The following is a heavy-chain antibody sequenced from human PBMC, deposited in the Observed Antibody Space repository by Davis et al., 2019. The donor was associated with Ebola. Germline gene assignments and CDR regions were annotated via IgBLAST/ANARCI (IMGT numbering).Heavy chain of an antibody. CDR3: ARPVAAPRRKKGYYYGMDV. CDR1: GYTFTSYY. CDR2: INPSGGST. Sequence: AASVKVSCKASGYTFTSYYMHWVRQAPGQGLEWMGIINPSGGSTSYAQKFQGRVTMTRNTSISTAYMELSSLRSEDTAVYYCARPVAAPRRKKGYYYGMDVWGQGTTVTVSS. D-gene: IGHD6-6*01. J-gene: IGHJ6*02. V-gene: IGHV1-46*01.